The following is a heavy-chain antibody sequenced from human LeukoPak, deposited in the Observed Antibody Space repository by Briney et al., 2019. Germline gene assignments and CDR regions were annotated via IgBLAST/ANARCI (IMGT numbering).Heavy chain of an antibody. J-gene: IGHJ4*02. CDR1: GGSISSSSYY. CDR2: IYLSGST. V-gene: IGHV4-39*01. Sequence: PSETLSLTCTVSGGSISSSSYYWGWIRQPPGKGLEWIGSIYLSGSTYYNPSLKSRVTISVDTSKNQFSLKLSSVTAADTAVYYCATQPYGGSDYWGQGTLVTVSS. D-gene: IGHD4-23*01. CDR3: ATQPYGGSDY.